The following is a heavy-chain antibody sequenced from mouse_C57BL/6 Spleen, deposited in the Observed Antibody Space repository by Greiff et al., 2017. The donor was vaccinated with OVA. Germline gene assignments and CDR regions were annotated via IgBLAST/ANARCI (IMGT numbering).Heavy chain of an antibody. CDR3: ARQAYYAMDY. V-gene: IGHV5-6*01. J-gene: IGHJ4*01. CDR1: GFTFSSYG. CDR2: ISSGGSYT. Sequence: EVKLQESGGDLVKPGGSLKLSCAASGFTFSSYGMSWVRQTPDKRLAWVATISSGGSYTYYPDSVKGRFTISRDNAKNTLYLQMSSLKSEDTAMYYCARQAYYAMDYWGQGTSVTVSS.